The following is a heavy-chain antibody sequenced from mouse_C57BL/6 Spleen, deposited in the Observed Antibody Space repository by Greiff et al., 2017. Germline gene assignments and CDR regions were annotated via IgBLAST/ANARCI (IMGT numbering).Heavy chain of an antibody. V-gene: IGHV3-8*01. CDR2: ISYSGST. D-gene: IGHD1-1*01. Sequence: VQLKESGPGLAKPSQTLSLTCSVTGYSITSDYWNWIRKFPGNKLEYMGYISYSGSTYYNPSLKSRISITRDTSKNQYYLQLNSVTTEDTATYYCARSPRYYYGSSYGGFDYWGQGTTLTVSS. J-gene: IGHJ2*01. CDR1: GYSITSDY. CDR3: ARSPRYYYGSSYGGFDY.